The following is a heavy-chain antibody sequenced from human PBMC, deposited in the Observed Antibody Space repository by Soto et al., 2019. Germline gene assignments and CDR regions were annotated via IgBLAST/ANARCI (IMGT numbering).Heavy chain of an antibody. CDR1: GFTFSGSA. CDR3: TRWGLSGGGSCT. V-gene: IGHV3-73*01. CDR2: IRSKANSYAT. D-gene: IGHD2-15*01. Sequence: EVQLVESGGGLVQPGGSLKLSCAASGFTFSGSAMHWVRQASGKGLEWVGRIRSKANSYATAYAASVKGRFTISRDDSKNTAYRQMNSLKTEDTAVYYCTRWGLSGGGSCTWGQGTLVTVSS. J-gene: IGHJ5*02.